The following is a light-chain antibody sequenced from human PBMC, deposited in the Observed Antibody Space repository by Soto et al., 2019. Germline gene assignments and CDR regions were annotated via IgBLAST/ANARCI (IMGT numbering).Light chain of an antibody. Sequence: DIVITQSPLSLPVTPGEPASISCRSSQSLLHSNVYHYLDWYLQKPGQSPQLLIYLGSNRDSGITDRFSCSGSGTDFTLNISRVEAEDVGVYYCMQALHTTRTFGQGTKLEIK. V-gene: IGKV2-28*01. CDR2: LGS. CDR1: QSLLHSNVYHY. CDR3: MQALHTTRT. J-gene: IGKJ2*01.